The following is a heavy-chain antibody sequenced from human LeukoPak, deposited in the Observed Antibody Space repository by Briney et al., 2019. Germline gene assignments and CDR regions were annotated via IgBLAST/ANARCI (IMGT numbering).Heavy chain of an antibody. CDR2: IYHSGST. CDR3: ARGGGYASPIGY. D-gene: IGHD5-12*01. CDR1: GGSISTYY. J-gene: IGHJ4*02. V-gene: IGHV4-59*01. Sequence: SETLSLTCTLSGGSISTYYWSWIPDPPRKGLEWIWYIYHSGSTNYNPSLKSRVTISVDTSKNQFSLKLSSVTAADTAVYYCARGGGYASPIGYWGQGALVTVSS.